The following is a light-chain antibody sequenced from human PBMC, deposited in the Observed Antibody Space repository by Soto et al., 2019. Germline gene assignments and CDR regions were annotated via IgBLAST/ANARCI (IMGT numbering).Light chain of an antibody. J-gene: IGLJ1*01. CDR3: SSYTSSSTLSTYV. Sequence: VLPQPASASGSPGQSITISCTGTSSDVGGYNYVSWYQHHPGKAPKLMIYDVSNRPSGVSNRFSGSKSGNTASLIISGLQAEDEADYYCSSYTSSSTLSTYVFGTGTKVTVL. CDR2: DVS. CDR1: SSDVGGYNY. V-gene: IGLV2-14*03.